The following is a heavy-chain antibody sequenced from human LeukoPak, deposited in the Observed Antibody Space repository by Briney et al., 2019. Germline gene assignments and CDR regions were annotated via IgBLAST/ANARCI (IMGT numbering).Heavy chain of an antibody. CDR3: ARVLLYCSDNSCLPRRPRRNDGFDM. CDR1: GGSISSYY. V-gene: IGHV4-59*08. Sequence: SETLSLTCTVSGGSISSYYWSWIRQPPGKGLEWIGYIYYSGSTNYNPSLKSRVTISVDTSKNQFSLKLSSVTAADTAVYYCARVLLYCSDNSCLPRRPRRNDGFDMWGQGTMVTVSS. D-gene: IGHD2-2*01. CDR2: IYYSGST. J-gene: IGHJ3*02.